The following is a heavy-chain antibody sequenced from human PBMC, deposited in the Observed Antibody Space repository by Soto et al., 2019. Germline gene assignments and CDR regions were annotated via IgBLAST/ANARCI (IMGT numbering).Heavy chain of an antibody. CDR1: GFTFTTHA. CDR3: ARRNSSGPIDH. Sequence: QVHLVQSGAEVKEPGASVKVSCKTSGFTFTTHAIHWVRQAPGQSLEWMGWINAGNGNTKYSQRFQDRVTITRDTSASTAYMELSSLRSEDRAVYYCARRNSSGPIDHWGQGTRVTVSS. CDR2: INAGNGNT. V-gene: IGHV1-3*01. D-gene: IGHD3-22*01. J-gene: IGHJ4*02.